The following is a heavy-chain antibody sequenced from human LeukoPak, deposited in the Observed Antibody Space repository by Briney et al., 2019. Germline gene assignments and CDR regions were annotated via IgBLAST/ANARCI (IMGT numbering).Heavy chain of an antibody. J-gene: IGHJ4*02. D-gene: IGHD2-2*02. CDR1: GFTFNSYV. CDR3: AKGDQPLLYGGAFDS. V-gene: IGHV3-23*01. CDR2: FNGRGGYT. Sequence: GGTLRLSCEVSGFTFNSYVMSWVRRAPGKGLEWVSSFNGRGGYTFYADSVKGRFTLSSDNSKNTLHLQMISLRAEDTAVYYCAKGDQPLLYGGAFDSWGQGTLVTVSS.